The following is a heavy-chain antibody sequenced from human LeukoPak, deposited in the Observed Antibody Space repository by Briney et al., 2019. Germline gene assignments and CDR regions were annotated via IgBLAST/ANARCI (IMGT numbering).Heavy chain of an antibody. CDR2: ISGSGGRT. Sequence: GGSLRLSCAASGFIFSSSAMSWVRQAPGKGLEWVSGISGSGGRTNYADSVKGRFTTSRDNSKKTLYLQMHSLRADDTALYYCAKGSGSYHDAFDIWGQGTVVTVSS. V-gene: IGHV3-23*01. D-gene: IGHD1-26*01. CDR1: GFIFSSSA. J-gene: IGHJ3*02. CDR3: AKGSGSYHDAFDI.